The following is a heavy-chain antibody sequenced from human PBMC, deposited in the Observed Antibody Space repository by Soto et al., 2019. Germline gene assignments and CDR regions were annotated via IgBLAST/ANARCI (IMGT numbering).Heavy chain of an antibody. CDR1: GFTFSSYW. V-gene: IGHV3-74*01. J-gene: IGHJ6*02. CDR3: ASGHSSSWYRPYYYYGMDV. Sequence: GGSLRLSCAASGFTFSSYWMHWVRQAPWKGLVWVSRINSDGSSTSYADSVKGRFTISRDNAKNTLYLQMNSLRAEDTAVYYCASGHSSSWYRPYYYYGMDVWGQGTTVTVSS. D-gene: IGHD6-13*01. CDR2: INSDGSST.